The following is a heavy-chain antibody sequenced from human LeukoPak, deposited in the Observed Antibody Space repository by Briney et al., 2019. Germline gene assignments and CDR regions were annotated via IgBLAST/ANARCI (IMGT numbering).Heavy chain of an antibody. Sequence: GASVRVSCKASGYTFSDYGISCVRQAPGQGLEWMGWISAKNGHTNYAQKFQVRVTITTETSTSGGYMELTSMISADTAVYYCARVKWGELLDYWGQGTLVTVSS. CDR1: GYTFSDYG. CDR2: ISAKNGHT. CDR3: ARVKWGELLDY. J-gene: IGHJ4*02. D-gene: IGHD2-15*01. V-gene: IGHV1-18*01.